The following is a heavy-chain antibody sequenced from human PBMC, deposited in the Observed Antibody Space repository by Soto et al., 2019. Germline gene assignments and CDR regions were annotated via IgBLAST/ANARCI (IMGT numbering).Heavy chain of an antibody. V-gene: IGHV4-31*03. J-gene: IGHJ4*02. CDR3: ARSTETYYYDSSGYYPSDY. CDR1: GGSISSGGYY. CDR2: IYYSGST. Sequence: PSETLSLTCTVSGGSISSGGYYWSWIRQHPGKGLEWIGYIYYSGSTYYNPSLKSRVTISVDTSKNQFSLKLSSVTAADTAVYYCARSTETYYYDSSGYYPSDYWGQGTLVTVSS. D-gene: IGHD3-22*01.